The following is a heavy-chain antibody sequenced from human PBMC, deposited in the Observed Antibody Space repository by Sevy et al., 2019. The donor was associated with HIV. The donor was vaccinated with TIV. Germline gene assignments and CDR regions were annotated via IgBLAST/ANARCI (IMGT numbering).Heavy chain of an antibody. CDR1: GESVSSDNYY. CDR3: ARLSAVSRSYNFDY. J-gene: IGHJ4*02. V-gene: IGHV4-61*01. Sequence: SETLSLTCTVSGESVSSDNYYWSWIRQPPGKGLEWLGYMFYRGSTNYNPSLKSRVTISVDTSKNQFSLKLNSVTAADTAVYYCARLSAVSRSYNFDYWGQGTLVTVSS. D-gene: IGHD4-4*01. CDR2: MFYRGST.